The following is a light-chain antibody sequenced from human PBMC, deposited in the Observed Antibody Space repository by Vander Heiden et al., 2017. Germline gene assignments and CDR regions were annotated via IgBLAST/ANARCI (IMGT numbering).Light chain of an antibody. V-gene: IGLV2-23*02. Sequence: QSALTQPASVSGSPGQSIPISCTGTCGYVGSYNLVSWYPQHPGKAPKLMIYDVRKRPSGVSNRFSCSKSGNTASLTSSGLQAEDEADYYCCSYAGSSTVEFGGGTKLTVL. CDR1: CGYVGSYNL. J-gene: IGLJ2*01. CDR2: DVR. CDR3: CSYAGSSTVE.